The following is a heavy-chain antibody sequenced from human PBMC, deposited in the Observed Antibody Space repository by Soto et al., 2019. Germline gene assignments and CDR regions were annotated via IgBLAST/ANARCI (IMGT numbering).Heavy chain of an antibody. CDR2: IYHSGTT. V-gene: IGHV4-31*03. CDR3: ASGIEMATPGGWYFDL. J-gene: IGHJ2*01. D-gene: IGHD5-12*01. Sequence: QVQLQESGPGLVKPSQTLSLTCTVSGGSIISGGYHWSWIRQHPGKGLEWLGFIYHSGTTYYNPSRRSRVTISVDKSKNQFSLKLNSVTAAATAVYYCASGIEMATPGGWYFDLWGRGTLVTVSS. CDR1: GGSIISGGYH.